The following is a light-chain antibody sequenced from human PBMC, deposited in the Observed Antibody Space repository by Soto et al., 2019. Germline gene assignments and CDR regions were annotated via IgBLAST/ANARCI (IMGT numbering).Light chain of an antibody. CDR1: QSISSS. CDR2: GTT. CDR3: QQYNNWPKT. J-gene: IGKJ1*01. V-gene: IGKV3-15*01. Sequence: EIVMTQSPATLSVSPGERATLSCRASQSISSSLAWYQQRPGQAPRVLIYGTTTRAAGVPSRFSGSGSGAEFTLTISSLQSEDFAFYYCQQYNNWPKTFGQGTKVEIK.